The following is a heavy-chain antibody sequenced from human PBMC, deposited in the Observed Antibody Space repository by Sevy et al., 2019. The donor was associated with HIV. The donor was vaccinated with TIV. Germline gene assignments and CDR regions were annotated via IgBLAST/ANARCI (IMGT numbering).Heavy chain of an antibody. J-gene: IGHJ5*02. D-gene: IGHD6-13*01. Sequence: KQSQTLSLTCAVYGGSFSGYYWSWIRQPPGKGLEWIGEINHSGSTNYNPSLKSRVTISVDTSKNQFSLKLSSVTAADTAVYYCARLPQVIGQQLNTMYNWFDPWGQGTLVTVSS. V-gene: IGHV4-34*01. CDR1: GGSFSGYY. CDR3: ARLPQVIGQQLNTMYNWFDP. CDR2: INHSGST.